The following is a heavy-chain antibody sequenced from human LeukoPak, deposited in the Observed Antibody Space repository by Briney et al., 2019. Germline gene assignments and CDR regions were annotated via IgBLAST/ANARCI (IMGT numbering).Heavy chain of an antibody. CDR1: GGSVSSGSYY. D-gene: IGHD3-10*01. J-gene: IGHJ4*02. V-gene: IGHV4-61*01. Sequence: SETLSLTCTVSGGSVSSGSYYWSWIRQPPGKGLEWIGYIYYSGNTNYNPSLKSRVTISVDTSKNQFSLKLGSVTAADTAVYYCAREGLATMIRGVIPYWGQGTLVTVSS. CDR3: AREGLATMIRGVIPY. CDR2: IYYSGNT.